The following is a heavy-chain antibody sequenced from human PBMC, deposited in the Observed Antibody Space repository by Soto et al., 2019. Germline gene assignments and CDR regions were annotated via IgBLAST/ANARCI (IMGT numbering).Heavy chain of an antibody. V-gene: IGHV1-3*01. D-gene: IGHD2-2*01. J-gene: IGHJ6*02. CDR3: ARDIVVVPAANYYGMDV. Sequence: ASVKVSCKASGYTFTSYAMHWVRQAPGQRLEWMGWINAGNGNTKYSQKFQGRVTITRDTSASTAYMELSSLRSEDTAVYYCARDIVVVPAANYYGMDVWGQGTKVTVSS. CDR2: INAGNGNT. CDR1: GYTFTSYA.